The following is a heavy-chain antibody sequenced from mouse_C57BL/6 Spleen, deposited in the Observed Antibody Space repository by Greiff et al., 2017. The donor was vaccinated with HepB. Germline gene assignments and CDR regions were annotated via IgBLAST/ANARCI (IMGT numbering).Heavy chain of an antibody. J-gene: IGHJ2*01. CDR3: ARKDDSDY. CDR1: GYAFSSSW. V-gene: IGHV1-82*01. Sequence: VQLQQSGPELVKPGASVKISCKASGYAFSSSWMNWVKQRPGKGLEWIGRIYPGDGDTNYNGKFKGKATLTADKSSSTAYMQLSSLTSEDSAVYFCARKDDSDYWGQGTTLTVSS. CDR2: IYPGDGDT.